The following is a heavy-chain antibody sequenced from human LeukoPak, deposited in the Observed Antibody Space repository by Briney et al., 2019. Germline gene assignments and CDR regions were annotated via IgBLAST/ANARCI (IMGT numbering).Heavy chain of an antibody. CDR3: ARAYDSSGYLHFDY. D-gene: IGHD3-22*01. CDR2: MNPNSGNT. CDR1: GYTFTSYD. J-gene: IGHJ4*02. V-gene: IGHV1-8*01. Sequence: ASVKVSCKASGYTFTSYDINWVRQATGQGLEWMGWMNPNSGNTGYAQKFQGRVTMTRNTSISTAYMELSSLRSEDTAVYYCARAYDSSGYLHFDYWGQGTLVTVSP.